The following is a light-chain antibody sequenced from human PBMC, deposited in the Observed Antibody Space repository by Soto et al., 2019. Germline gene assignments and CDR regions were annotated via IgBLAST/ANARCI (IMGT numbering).Light chain of an antibody. J-gene: IGKJ3*01. CDR2: GAS. CDR3: QQYGSSRPLLT. CDR1: QSVSSSY. V-gene: IGKV3-20*01. Sequence: EIVLTQSPGTLSLSPGERATLSCRASQSVSSSYLAWYQQKPGQAPRLLIYGASSRATGIPDRFSGSGSGTDFTLTISRLQPEDFAVYYCQQYGSSRPLLTFGPGTKVDIK.